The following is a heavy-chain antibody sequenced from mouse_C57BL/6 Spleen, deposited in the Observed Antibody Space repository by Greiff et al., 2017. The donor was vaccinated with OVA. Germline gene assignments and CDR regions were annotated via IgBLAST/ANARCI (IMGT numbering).Heavy chain of an antibody. J-gene: IGHJ3*01. V-gene: IGHV1-82*01. D-gene: IGHD2-3*01. CDR3: ARSVYDGPWFAY. CDR1: GYAFSSSW. Sequence: QVQLQQSGPELVKPGASVKISCKASGYAFSSSWMNWVKQRPGKGLEWIGRIYPGDGDTNYNGKFKGKATLTADKSSSTAYMQLSSLTSEDSAVYFCARSVYDGPWFAYWGQGTLVTVSA. CDR2: IYPGDGDT.